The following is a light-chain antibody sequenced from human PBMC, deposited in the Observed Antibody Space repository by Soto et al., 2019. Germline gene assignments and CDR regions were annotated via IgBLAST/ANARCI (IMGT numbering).Light chain of an antibody. V-gene: IGKV3D-15*01. J-gene: IGKJ5*01. Sequence: EIVMTQSPATLLLSRVETSTLSFRASQSVRKNLAWYQQKPGQAPRLLIYGASNRATGIPDRFSGSGSGTDFTLTISSLQPEDFAIYYCLQANRVPLSFGQGTRLEIK. CDR1: QSVRKN. CDR2: GAS. CDR3: LQANRVPLS.